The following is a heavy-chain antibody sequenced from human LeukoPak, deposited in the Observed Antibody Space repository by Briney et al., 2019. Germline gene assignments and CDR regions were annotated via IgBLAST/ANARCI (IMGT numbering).Heavy chain of an antibody. V-gene: IGHV4-34*01. CDR1: GGSFSGYY. J-gene: IGHJ4*02. CDR3: ARGARRYCSSTSCYRGGGWWYYFDY. Sequence: PSETLSLTCAVYGGSFSGYYWSWIRQPPGKGLEWIGEINHSGSTNYNPSLKSRVTISVDTSKNQFSLKLSSVTAADTAVYYCARGARRYCSSTSCYRGGGWWYYFDYWGQGTLVTVSP. CDR2: INHSGST. D-gene: IGHD2-2*01.